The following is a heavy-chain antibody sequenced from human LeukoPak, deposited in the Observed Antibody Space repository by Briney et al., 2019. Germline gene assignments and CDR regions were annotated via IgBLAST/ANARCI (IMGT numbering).Heavy chain of an antibody. CDR3: ARAIMTTGIPLTDY. CDR1: GFTFSSYS. CDR2: ISSSSSYI. Sequence: GGSLRLSCAASGFTFSSYSMNWVRQAPGKGLEWVSSISSSSSYICYADSVKGRFTISRDNAKNSLYLQMNSLRAEDTAVYYCARAIMTTGIPLTDYWGQGTLVTVSS. V-gene: IGHV3-21*01. J-gene: IGHJ4*02. D-gene: IGHD4-17*01.